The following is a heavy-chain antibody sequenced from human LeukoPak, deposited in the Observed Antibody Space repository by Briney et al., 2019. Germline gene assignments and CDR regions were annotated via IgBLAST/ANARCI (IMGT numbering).Heavy chain of an antibody. D-gene: IGHD3-3*01. CDR1: GGSYSGYY. V-gene: IGHV4-34*01. CDR3: ARDPPYYDFWSGPLRGAFDI. Sequence: SETLSLXCAVYGGSYSGYYWSWIRRPPGKGLESIGEINHSGSTNYNPSLKSRVTISVDTSKNQFSLKLSSVTAADTAVYYCARDPPYYDFWSGPLRGAFDIWGQGTMVTVSS. CDR2: INHSGST. J-gene: IGHJ3*02.